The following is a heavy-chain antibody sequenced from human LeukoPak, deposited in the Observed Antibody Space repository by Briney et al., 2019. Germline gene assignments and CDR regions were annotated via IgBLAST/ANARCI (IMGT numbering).Heavy chain of an antibody. J-gene: IGHJ4*02. D-gene: IGHD1-26*01. Sequence: SETLSLTCTVSGGSISSYYWSWIRQPPGKGLEWIGYIYYSGSTNYNPSLKSRVTISVDTSKNQFSLKLSSVTAADTAVYYCARLHSGSYSYCFDYWGQGTLVTVSS. CDR1: GGSISSYY. CDR2: IYYSGST. CDR3: ARLHSGSYSYCFDY. V-gene: IGHV4-59*08.